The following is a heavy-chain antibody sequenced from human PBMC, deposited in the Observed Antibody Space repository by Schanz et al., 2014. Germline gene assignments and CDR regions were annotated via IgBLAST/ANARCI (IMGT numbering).Heavy chain of an antibody. D-gene: IGHD4-4*01. CDR2: ISTSGTYM. CDR3: ARDRSNADLDY. Sequence: VQLVESGGGVVQPGGSLRLSCAASGFSFSTYWMSWVRQAPGRGLEWVSSISTSGTYMYIADSLKGRLTISRDDAKNSLYLEMNSLRAEDTALYYCARDRSNADLDYWGQGTLVTVSS. J-gene: IGHJ4*02. CDR1: GFSFSTYW. V-gene: IGHV3-21*01.